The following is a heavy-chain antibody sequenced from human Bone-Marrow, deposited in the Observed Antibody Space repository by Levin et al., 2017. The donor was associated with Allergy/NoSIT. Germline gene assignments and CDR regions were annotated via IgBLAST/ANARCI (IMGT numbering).Heavy chain of an antibody. D-gene: IGHD3-3*01. CDR2: IRSKAYGGTT. Sequence: GESLKISCTASGFTFGDYAMSWFRQAPGKGLEWVGFIRSKAYGGTTEYAASVKGRFTISRDDSKSIAYLQMNSLKTEDTAVYYCTRALYPIFGVVPDYWGQGTLVTVSS. J-gene: IGHJ4*02. V-gene: IGHV3-49*03. CDR3: TRALYPIFGVVPDY. CDR1: GFTFGDYA.